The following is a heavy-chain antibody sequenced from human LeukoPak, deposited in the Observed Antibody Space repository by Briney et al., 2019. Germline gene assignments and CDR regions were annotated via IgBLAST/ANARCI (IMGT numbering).Heavy chain of an antibody. J-gene: IGHJ5*02. CDR3: ARGSNWSGGENWFDP. CDR1: GGSISSSSYY. D-gene: IGHD6-13*01. V-gene: IGHV4-39*07. CDR2: IYYSGST. Sequence: PSETLSLTCTVSGGSISSSSYYWGWIRQPPGKGLEWIGSIYYSGSTYYNPSLKSRVTISVDTSKNQFSLKLNSVTAADTAVYYCARGSNWSGGENWFDPWGQGTWVTVSS.